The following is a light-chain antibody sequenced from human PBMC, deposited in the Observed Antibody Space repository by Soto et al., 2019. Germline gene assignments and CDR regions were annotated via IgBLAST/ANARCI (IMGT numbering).Light chain of an antibody. CDR2: ATS. V-gene: IGKV1-5*01. CDR1: QSSSSW. Sequence: DIQMTQSPSTLSASVGDRVTITCRASQSSSSWLAWYQLRPGQAPKLLIYATSRVHGVPSRFAGRGSETDFTLTINNLQPEDSATYYCQQLNSYPLTFGQGTRLEIK. CDR3: QQLNSYPLT. J-gene: IGKJ5*01.